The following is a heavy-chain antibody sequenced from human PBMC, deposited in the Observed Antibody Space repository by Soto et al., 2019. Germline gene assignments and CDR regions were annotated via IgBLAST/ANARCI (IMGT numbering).Heavy chain of an antibody. CDR1: GFTFIDYY. Sequence: PWGSLRLSCAASGFTFIDYYISFIRQSPWKWLEWVSYISISGTTKYYSDSVKGRFTISRDNSKNSLYLQMNSLRAEDTALYYCARDVFDVWGQGTMVTVSS. V-gene: IGHV3-11*01. CDR3: ARDVFDV. CDR2: ISISGTTK. J-gene: IGHJ3*01.